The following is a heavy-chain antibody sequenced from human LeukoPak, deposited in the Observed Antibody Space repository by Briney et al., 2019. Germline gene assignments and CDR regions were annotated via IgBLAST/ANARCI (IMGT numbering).Heavy chain of an antibody. J-gene: IGHJ5*02. CDR2: ISAYNGNT. D-gene: IGHD3-10*01. CDR3: ARDVAMVRGGSNWFDP. CDR1: GYTFTSYG. Sequence: APVKVSCKASGYTFTSYGISWVRQAPGQGLEWMGWISAYNGNTNYAQKLQGRVTMTTDTSTSTAYMELGSLRSDDTAVYYCARDVAMVRGGSNWFDPWGQGTLVTVSS. V-gene: IGHV1-18*01.